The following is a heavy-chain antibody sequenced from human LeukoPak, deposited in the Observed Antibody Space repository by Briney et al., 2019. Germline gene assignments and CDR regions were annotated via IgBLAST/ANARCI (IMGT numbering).Heavy chain of an antibody. CDR3: ARQAGDFWSGYSLSYYMDV. D-gene: IGHD3-3*01. CDR1: GGSISSSSYY. V-gene: IGHV4-39*01. J-gene: IGHJ6*03. Sequence: SETLSLTCTVSGGSISSSSYYWGWIRQPPGKGLEWIGSIYYSGSTYYNPSLKSRVTISVDTSKNQFSLKLSSVTAADTAVYYCARQAGDFWSGYSLSYYMDVWGKGTTVTVSS. CDR2: IYYSGST.